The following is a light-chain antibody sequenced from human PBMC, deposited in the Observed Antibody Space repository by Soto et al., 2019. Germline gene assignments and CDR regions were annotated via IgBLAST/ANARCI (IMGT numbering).Light chain of an antibody. CDR3: QQSSTIPRT. V-gene: IGKV1-39*01. CDR2: AAS. Sequence: DIPMTQSPSALSASVGDRVTISCRSSQHFATYLNWYQHKPGKAPKLLVYAASTLQGGVPSRFSGSGSGTDFRLTISSLQPDDFATYYFQQSSTIPRTFGQGTKVDLK. J-gene: IGKJ1*01. CDR1: QHFATY.